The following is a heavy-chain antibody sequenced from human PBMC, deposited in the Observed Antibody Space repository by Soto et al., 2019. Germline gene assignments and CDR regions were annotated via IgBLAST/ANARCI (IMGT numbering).Heavy chain of an antibody. CDR1: GGTFSSYA. D-gene: IGHD2-2*01. Sequence: ASVKVSCKASGGTFSSYAISWVRQAPGQGLEWMGGIIPIFGIANYAQKFQGRVTITADKSTSTAYMELSSLRSEDTAVYYCARAYCSSTSCYYFDYWGQGTLVTVSS. CDR3: ARAYCSSTSCYYFDY. CDR2: IIPIFGIA. V-gene: IGHV1-69*10. J-gene: IGHJ4*02.